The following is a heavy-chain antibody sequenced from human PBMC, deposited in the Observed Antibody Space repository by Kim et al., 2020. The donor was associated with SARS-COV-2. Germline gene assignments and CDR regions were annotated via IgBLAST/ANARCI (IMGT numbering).Heavy chain of an antibody. CDR2: IDWDDDR. Sequence: SDPTLVNPTQTLTLTCTFSGFSLSTSGMCVSWIRQSPGKALEWLARIDWDDDRYYNKSLKTRLTISKDTSKNQVVLIMTNMDPVDTATYYCARLRGTGTTRSQSYRYYMDVWGKGTMVTVSS. D-gene: IGHD1-7*01. CDR1: GFSLSTSGMC. V-gene: IGHV2-70*11. CDR3: ARLRGTGTTRSQSYRYYMDV. J-gene: IGHJ6*03.